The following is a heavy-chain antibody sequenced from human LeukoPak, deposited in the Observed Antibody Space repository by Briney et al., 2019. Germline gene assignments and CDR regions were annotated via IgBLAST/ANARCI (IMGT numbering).Heavy chain of an antibody. Sequence: SETLSLTCAVNGGSFSGDFWSWIRQSPGKGLEWIGEINHGGSTNYNPSLKSRVTISVDTSKNQFSLKLSSVTAADTAVYYCARLPRGYSGYDYGAFDIWGQGTMVTVSS. CDR1: GGSFSGDF. D-gene: IGHD5-12*01. V-gene: IGHV4-34*01. J-gene: IGHJ3*02. CDR3: ARLPRGYSGYDYGAFDI. CDR2: INHGGST.